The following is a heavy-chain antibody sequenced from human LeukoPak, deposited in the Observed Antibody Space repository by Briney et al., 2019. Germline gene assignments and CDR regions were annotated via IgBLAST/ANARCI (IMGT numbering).Heavy chain of an antibody. Sequence: PSETLSLTCTVSGGSISNYYWNWIRQPPGKGLEWIGEINHSGSTNYNPSLKSRVTISVDTSKNQFSLKLSSVTAADTAVYYCARENYVWGSYRTFDYWGQGTLVTVSS. J-gene: IGHJ4*02. D-gene: IGHD3-16*02. CDR1: GGSISNYY. CDR3: ARENYVWGSYRTFDY. V-gene: IGHV4-59*12. CDR2: INHSGST.